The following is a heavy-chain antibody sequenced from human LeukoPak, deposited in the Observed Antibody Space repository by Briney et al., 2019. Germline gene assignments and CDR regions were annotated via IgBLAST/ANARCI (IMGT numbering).Heavy chain of an antibody. D-gene: IGHD3-22*01. CDR3: ARLKYYFDRSGYRAEYFQQ. J-gene: IGHJ1*01. CDR1: GGSISTSNYY. CDR2: IFYSGST. V-gene: IGHV4-39*07. Sequence: SETLSLTCTVSGGSISTSNYYWGWIRQPPGKGLEWIGNIFYSGSTYYSPSLKSRVTISLDTSRNQFSLKLSSVTAADTAVYYCARLKYYFDRSGYRAEYFQQWGQGTLVTASS.